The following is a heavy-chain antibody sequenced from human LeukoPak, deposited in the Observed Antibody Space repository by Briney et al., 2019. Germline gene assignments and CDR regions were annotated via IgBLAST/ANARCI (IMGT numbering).Heavy chain of an antibody. CDR3: AKKYGGNSGCDY. Sequence: PGGSLRLSCAASGFTFSSYAMSWVRQASGKGLEWVSAISGSGGSTYYAGSVKGRFTISRDNSKNTLYLQMNSLRAEDTAVYYCAKKYGGNSGCDYWGQGTLVTVSS. V-gene: IGHV3-23*01. D-gene: IGHD4-23*01. CDR1: GFTFSSYA. J-gene: IGHJ4*02. CDR2: ISGSGGST.